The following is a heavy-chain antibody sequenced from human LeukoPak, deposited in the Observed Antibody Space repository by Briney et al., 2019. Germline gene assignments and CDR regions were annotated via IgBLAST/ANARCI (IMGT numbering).Heavy chain of an antibody. J-gene: IGHJ6*02. CDR1: GGSISGHY. CDR3: ARFGVDYDMDV. CDR2: IHYSGRP. V-gene: IGHV4-59*11. Sequence: SETLSLTCTVSGGSISGHYWTWIRQPPGKGLEWIGQIHYSGRPDYNPSLKSRVTISVATSKNQLSLKVTSGTGADTAVYYCARFGVDYDMDVWGQGTTVTVSS. D-gene: IGHD3-16*01.